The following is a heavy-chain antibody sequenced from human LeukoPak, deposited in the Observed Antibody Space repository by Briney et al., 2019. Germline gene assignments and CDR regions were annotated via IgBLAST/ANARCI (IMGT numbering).Heavy chain of an antibody. CDR3: ARDRGHTFDY. Sequence: GGSLRLSCAASGFTFSTYWMHWVRHAPGKGLVWVSLINADGSSTTYADSVKGRFTISRDNAKSTLYLQMNSLRAEDTAVYYCARDRGHTFDYWGQGTLVTVSS. CDR2: INADGSST. CDR1: GFTFSTYW. V-gene: IGHV3-74*01. J-gene: IGHJ4*02.